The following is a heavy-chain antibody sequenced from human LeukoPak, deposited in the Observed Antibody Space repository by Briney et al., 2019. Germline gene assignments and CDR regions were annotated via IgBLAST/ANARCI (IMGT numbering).Heavy chain of an antibody. CDR3: AREIGPIQLHLWGSAFDY. CDR1: GYTFTAYY. CDR2: INPNSGGT. Sequence: GASVKVSCKASGYTFTAYYIHWVRRAPGQGLEWMGWINPNSGGTHFAEKFQGRVTMTRDTSIDTAYMELSSLRSEDTAVYYCAREIGPIQLHLWGSAFDYWGQGTLVTVSS. J-gene: IGHJ4*02. V-gene: IGHV1-2*02. D-gene: IGHD5-18*01.